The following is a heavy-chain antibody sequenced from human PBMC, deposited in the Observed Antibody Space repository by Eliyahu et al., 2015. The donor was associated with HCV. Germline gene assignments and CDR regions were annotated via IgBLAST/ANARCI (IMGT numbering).Heavy chain of an antibody. Sequence: EVQLVQSGAXVKKPGESLXISXXGSGXIFTTYWXGXGGQMPGKGLEWMGIIFPGDSDTRYSPSFQGQVTISADRSSNTAYLQWSSLKASDTAIYYCARRAGYCTAGSCYYYYSGMDVWGQGTTVTVSS. J-gene: IGHJ6*02. CDR3: ARRAGYCTAGSCYYYYSGMDV. D-gene: IGHD2-15*01. CDR2: IFPGDSDT. CDR1: GXIFTTYW. V-gene: IGHV5-51*01.